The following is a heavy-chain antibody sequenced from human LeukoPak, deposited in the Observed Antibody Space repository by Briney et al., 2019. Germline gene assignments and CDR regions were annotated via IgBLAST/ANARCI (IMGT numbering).Heavy chain of an antibody. CDR3: ARHYLSDGILSTFDP. Sequence: SETLSLTCTVSGGSISSSPYYWGWIRQPPGKGLEWIGTIYYRGSTYSNPSLNSRVTISLDTSKDQFSLRLRSVTAADTALYYCARHYLSDGILSTFDPWGQGTLVTVSS. V-gene: IGHV4-39*01. D-gene: IGHD2-2*01. CDR2: IYYRGST. CDR1: GGSISSSPYY. J-gene: IGHJ5*02.